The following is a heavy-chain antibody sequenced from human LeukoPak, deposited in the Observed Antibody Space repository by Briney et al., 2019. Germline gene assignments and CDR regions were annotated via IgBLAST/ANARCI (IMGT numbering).Heavy chain of an antibody. CDR2: INPNSGGT. J-gene: IGHJ6*03. Sequence: ASVKVSCKASGYTFTGYYMHWVRQAPGQGLEWMGRINPNSGGTNYAQKFQGRVTMTRDTSISTAYMELSRLRSDDTAVYCCARGHYYYYYMDVWGKGTTVTVSS. CDR3: ARGHYYYYYMDV. V-gene: IGHV1-2*06. CDR1: GYTFTGYY.